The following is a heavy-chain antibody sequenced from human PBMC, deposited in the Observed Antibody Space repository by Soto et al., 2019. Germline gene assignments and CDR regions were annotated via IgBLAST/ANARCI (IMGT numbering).Heavy chain of an antibody. J-gene: IGHJ6*02. V-gene: IGHV4-34*01. CDR2: INHSGST. CDR3: ARVRKPFGVVTYYYYGMDV. Sequence: SETLSLTCAVYGGSFSGYYWSWIRQPPGKGLEWIGEINHSGSTNYNPSLKSRVTISVDTSKNQFSLKLGSVTAADTAVYYCARVRKPFGVVTYYYYGMDVWGQGTTVTVSS. CDR1: GGSFSGYY. D-gene: IGHD3-3*01.